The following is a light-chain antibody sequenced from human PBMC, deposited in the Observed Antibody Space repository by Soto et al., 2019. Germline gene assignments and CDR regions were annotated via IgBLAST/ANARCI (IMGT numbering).Light chain of an antibody. V-gene: IGKV1-39*01. CDR3: QQSYSIVWT. Sequence: DIQMNQSPSSLSASIGDRVTITCRASQSISSYLNWYQQKPGKAPNLLIYATYTLQSGVPSRFSGSGSGTDFTLTIRSLQPEDFATYYCQQSYSIVWTFGQGTKVDIK. CDR1: QSISSY. CDR2: ATY. J-gene: IGKJ1*01.